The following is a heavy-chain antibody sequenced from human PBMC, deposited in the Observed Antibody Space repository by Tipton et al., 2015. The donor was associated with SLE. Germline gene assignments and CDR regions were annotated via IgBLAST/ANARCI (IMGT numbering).Heavy chain of an antibody. Sequence: TLSLTCTVSGGSISSHYWSWIRQPAGRGLEWIGRIYSSGSTIYNPSLKSRVTLSLDMSNNQFSLRVRSVTAADTAVYYCARGGGSYYDYWGQGTLVTVSS. J-gene: IGHJ4*02. V-gene: IGHV4-4*07. D-gene: IGHD1-26*01. CDR2: IYSSGST. CDR1: GGSISSHY. CDR3: ARGGGSYYDY.